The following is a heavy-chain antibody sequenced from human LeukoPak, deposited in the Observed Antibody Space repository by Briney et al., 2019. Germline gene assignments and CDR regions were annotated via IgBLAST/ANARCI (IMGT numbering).Heavy chain of an antibody. CDR2: LYYSGSI. CDR1: GASISSYS. J-gene: IGHJ5*02. D-gene: IGHD3-10*01. CDR3: ARRGGSVNYGYWFDP. Sequence: PSETLSPTCTVSGASISSYSGTWIRQPPGKGLDWIGYLYYSGSINYNPSLKSRVTISVDTSKNQFSLKLTSVTAADTAVYYCARRGGSVNYGYWFDPWGRGTLVTVSS. V-gene: IGHV4-59*08.